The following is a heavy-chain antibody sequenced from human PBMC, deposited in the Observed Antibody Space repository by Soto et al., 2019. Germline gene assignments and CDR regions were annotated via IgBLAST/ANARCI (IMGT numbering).Heavy chain of an antibody. Sequence: SETLSLTCTVSGGSISSGVYYWSWIRQHPGKGLEWIGYIYYSGSTYYNPSLKSRVTISVDTSKNQFSLELSSVTAADTAVYYCARDGNGYASFDYWGQGTPVTVS. CDR1: GGSISSGVYY. D-gene: IGHD5-12*01. CDR2: IYYSGST. CDR3: ARDGNGYASFDY. J-gene: IGHJ4*02. V-gene: IGHV4-31*03.